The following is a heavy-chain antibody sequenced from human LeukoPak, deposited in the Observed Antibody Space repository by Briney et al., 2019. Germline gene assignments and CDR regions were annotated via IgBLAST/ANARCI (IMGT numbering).Heavy chain of an antibody. CDR2: IYYSGST. J-gene: IGHJ4*02. CDR1: GGSISSSY. V-gene: IGHV4-59*12. Sequence: SETLSLTCTVSGGSISSSYWSWIRQPPGKGLEWIGSIYYSGSTYYNPSLKSRVTISVDTSKNQFSLKLSSVTAADTAVYYCASGRELWLSGGFDYWGQGTLVTVSS. D-gene: IGHD5-18*01. CDR3: ASGRELWLSGGFDY.